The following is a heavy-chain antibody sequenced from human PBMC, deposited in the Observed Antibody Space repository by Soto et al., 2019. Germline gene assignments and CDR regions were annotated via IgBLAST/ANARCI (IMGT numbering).Heavy chain of an antibody. V-gene: IGHV4-39*01. D-gene: IGHD2-2*01. J-gene: IGHJ4*02. CDR2: IYYSGST. CDR1: GGSISSSSYY. Sequence: QLQLQESGPGLVKPSETLSLTCTVSGGSISSSSYYWGWIRQPPGKGLAWIGSIYYSGSTYYNPSLKSRVTISVDTSKNQFSLNLSSVTAADTAVYYCARFRGGDCSSTSCVLAAAGTGQFDYWGQGTLVTVSS. CDR3: ARFRGGDCSSTSCVLAAAGTGQFDY.